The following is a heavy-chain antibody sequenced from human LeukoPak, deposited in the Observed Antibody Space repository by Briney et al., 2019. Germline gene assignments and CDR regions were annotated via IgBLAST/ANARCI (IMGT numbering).Heavy chain of an antibody. V-gene: IGHV4-4*02. D-gene: IGHD3-22*01. Sequence: SGTLSLTCAVSGGSISSSNWWSWVRQPPGKGLEWTGEIYHSGSTNYNPSLKSRVTISVDKSKNQFSLKLSSVTAADTAVYYCARNGPYYYDSSGSPVPGNWFDPWGQGTLVTVSS. CDR1: GGSISSSNW. J-gene: IGHJ5*02. CDR3: ARNGPYYYDSSGSPVPGNWFDP. CDR2: IYHSGST.